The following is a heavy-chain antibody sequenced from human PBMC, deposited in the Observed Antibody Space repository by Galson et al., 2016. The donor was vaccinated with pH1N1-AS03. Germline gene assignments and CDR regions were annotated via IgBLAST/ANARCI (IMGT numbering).Heavy chain of an antibody. CDR1: GFTFSTYA. CDR3: ANPRASGTTMVTRLDY. J-gene: IGHJ4*02. CDR2: ISGADLSP. V-gene: IGHV3-23*01. D-gene: IGHD5-18*01. Sequence: SLRLSCAASGFTFSTYAMSWVRQAPGKGLEWVSSISGADLSPYYADSVKGRFTVSRDNSKNTLYLQMNGLRAEDTAIYYCANPRASGTTMVTRLDYWGQGILVTVSS.